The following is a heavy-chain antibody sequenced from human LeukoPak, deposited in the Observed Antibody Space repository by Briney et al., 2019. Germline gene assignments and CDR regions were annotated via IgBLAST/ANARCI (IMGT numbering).Heavy chain of an antibody. J-gene: IGHJ4*02. V-gene: IGHV1-2*06. Sequence: ASVKVSCKASGYTFTGYSIHWVRQAPGQGLEWMGRINPSSGGTNYAQKFQGRFTMTRDTSISTAYMELSRLISDDTAVYYCARDRGSSWLDYWGPGTLVTVSS. CDR1: GYTFTGYS. CDR2: INPSSGGT. CDR3: ARDRGSSWLDY. D-gene: IGHD6-13*01.